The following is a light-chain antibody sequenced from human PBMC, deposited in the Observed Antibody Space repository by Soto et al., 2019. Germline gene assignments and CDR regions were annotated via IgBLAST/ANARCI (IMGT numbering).Light chain of an antibody. CDR1: SSNIGAGYG. J-gene: IGLJ2*01. V-gene: IGLV1-40*01. CDR2: GNS. CDR3: QSYASSLSGPVV. Sequence: QSVLTQPPSVSGAPGQRVTISCTGSSSNIGAGYGVHWYQQLPGTAPKLLIYGNSNRPSGVPDRFSGSKSGTSASLAITGLQAEAVADYYCQSYASSLSGPVVFGGGTKLTVL.